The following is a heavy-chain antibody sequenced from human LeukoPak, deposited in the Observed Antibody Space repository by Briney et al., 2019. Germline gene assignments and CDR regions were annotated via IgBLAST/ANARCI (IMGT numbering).Heavy chain of an antibody. CDR1: GFTFSSYA. D-gene: IGHD5-18*01. CDR2: ISGSGGST. Sequence: GGSLRLSCAASGFTFSSYAMSWVRQAPGKGLEWVSTISGSGGSTYYADSVKGRFTIYRDNYKNTLYLQMNSLRAEDTAVYYCAKSEYSYGKYYFDYWGQGTLVTVSS. J-gene: IGHJ4*02. V-gene: IGHV3-23*01. CDR3: AKSEYSYGKYYFDY.